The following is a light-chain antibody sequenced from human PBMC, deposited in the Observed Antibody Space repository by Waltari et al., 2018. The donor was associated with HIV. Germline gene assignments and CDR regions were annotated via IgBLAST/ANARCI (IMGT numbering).Light chain of an antibody. J-gene: IGLJ3*02. CDR1: SSNVGNNY. CDR2: VNY. V-gene: IGLV1-51*01. Sequence: QSVLTQPPSVSAAPGQKVTISCSGSSSNVGNNYVSWYQQLPGTAPRLLISVNYNRPAGIPDRFSGSQSGTLATLGITGLQTADEAVYYCGTWDSSLSAGVFGGGTKLTVL. CDR3: GTWDSSLSAGV.